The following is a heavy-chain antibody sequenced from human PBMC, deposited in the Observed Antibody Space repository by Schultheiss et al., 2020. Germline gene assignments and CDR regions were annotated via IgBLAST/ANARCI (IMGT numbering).Heavy chain of an antibody. Sequence: ETLSLTCTVSGGSISSYYWSWVRQAPGKGLEWVSYISSSSSTIYYADSVKGRFTISRDNAKNSLYLQMNSLRDEDTAVYYCARDPGGDAFDIWGQGTMVTVSS. CDR1: GGSISSYY. J-gene: IGHJ3*02. D-gene: IGHD3-10*01. CDR2: ISSSSSTI. CDR3: ARDPGGDAFDI. V-gene: IGHV3-48*02.